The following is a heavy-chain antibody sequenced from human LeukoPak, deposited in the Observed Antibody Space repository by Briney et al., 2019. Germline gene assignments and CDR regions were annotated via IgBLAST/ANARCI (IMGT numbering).Heavy chain of an antibody. J-gene: IGHJ4*02. D-gene: IGHD3-22*01. Sequence: SDTLSLTCTLSVGSISSSSYYWGRVRQPPGKGLERNGRIYYSGSTYYNPSLKSRVTMPVDTSKNHFSLNLSSVTAADTAVYYCARAGRSGYYYDSSGYHLDYWGQGTLVTVSS. CDR3: ARAGRSGYYYDSSGYHLDY. V-gene: IGHV4-39*02. CDR2: IYYSGST. CDR1: VGSISSSSYY.